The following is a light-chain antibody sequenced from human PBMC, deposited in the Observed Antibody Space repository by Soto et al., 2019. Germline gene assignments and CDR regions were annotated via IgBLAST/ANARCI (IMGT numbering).Light chain of an antibody. V-gene: IGLV1-44*01. Sequence: QPVLTQPPSASGAPGQRVTISCSGSSSNIGTNTVNWYQQLPGMAPKLLIYSNNVRPSGVPDRFSGSNSGTSASLAISGLQSEDEADYYCAAWDDSLNAYVFGTGTKLTVL. J-gene: IGLJ1*01. CDR3: AAWDDSLNAYV. CDR1: SSNIGTNT. CDR2: SNN.